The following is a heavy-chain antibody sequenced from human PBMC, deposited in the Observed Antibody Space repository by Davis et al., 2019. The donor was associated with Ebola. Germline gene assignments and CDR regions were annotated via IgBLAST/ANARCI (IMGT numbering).Heavy chain of an antibody. Sequence: SVTVSCKASGCTFPTYTISWVRQAPGQGLAWMGWIIPFFATAKYVEKFQGRVTITTDESTSTAYMELSSLRSDDTAVYYCARDTNLGELDLWGQGTLVTVSS. CDR1: GCTFPTYT. CDR3: ARDTNLGELDL. CDR2: IIPFFATA. V-gene: IGHV1-69*05. J-gene: IGHJ5*02. D-gene: IGHD1-14*01.